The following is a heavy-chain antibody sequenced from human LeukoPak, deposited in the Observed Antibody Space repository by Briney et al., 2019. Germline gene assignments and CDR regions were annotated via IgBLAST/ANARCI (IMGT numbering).Heavy chain of an antibody. CDR1: GGTFSSYA. CDR3: ARGLVSTPDY. J-gene: IGHJ4*02. V-gene: IGHV1-69*05. Sequence: GSSVKVSCKASGGTFSSYAISWVRQAPGQGLEWMGGIIPIFGTANYAQKFQGRVTITRNTSISTAYMELSSLRSEDTAVYYCARGLVSTPDYWGQGTLVTVSS. CDR2: IIPIFGTA. D-gene: IGHD1-26*01.